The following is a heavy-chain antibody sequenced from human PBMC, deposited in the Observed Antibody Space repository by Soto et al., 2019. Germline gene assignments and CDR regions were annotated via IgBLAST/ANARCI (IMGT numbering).Heavy chain of an antibody. D-gene: IGHD6-19*01. CDR3: ASSVAAGPGVYYYYYMDV. J-gene: IGHJ6*03. V-gene: IGHV3-33*01. Sequence: QVQLVESGGGVVQPGRSLRLSCAASGFTFDIYGMHWVRQAPGMGLEWVAVIWYDGSNKYYADSVKGRFTISRDNSKNTLVLQMNSLRADDTAVYYCASSVAAGPGVYYYYYMDVWGKGTTVTVSS. CDR1: GFTFDIYG. CDR2: IWYDGSNK.